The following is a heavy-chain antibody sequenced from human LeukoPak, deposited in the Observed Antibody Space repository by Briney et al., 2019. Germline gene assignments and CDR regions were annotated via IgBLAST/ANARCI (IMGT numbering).Heavy chain of an antibody. CDR3: AANSADHNTLGSSYKV. D-gene: IGHD3-10*01. V-gene: IGHV4-4*02. Sequence: SETLSLTCAVSGGSISSSNWWSWVRQPPGKGLEWIGEIYHSGSTNYNPSLKSRVTISVDTSKNQFSLKLNSVTAADTAVFYCAANSADHNTLGSSYKVWGQGTLVTVSS. CDR1: GGSISSSNW. J-gene: IGHJ4*02. CDR2: IYHSGST.